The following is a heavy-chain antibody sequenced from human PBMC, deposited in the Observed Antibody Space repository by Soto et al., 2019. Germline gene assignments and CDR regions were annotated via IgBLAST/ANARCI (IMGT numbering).Heavy chain of an antibody. CDR1: GFIFSNYA. Sequence: PGGSLRLSCAASGFIFSNYALHWVRQAPGTGLQWVAVISYDGSNKFYADSVKGRFTISRDTSKNTLYLQADGLRLDDTAVYYCARDPGGNFDLWGRGTLVTVSS. J-gene: IGHJ2*01. CDR3: ARDPGGNFDL. D-gene: IGHD6-25*01. V-gene: IGHV3-30-3*01. CDR2: ISYDGSNK.